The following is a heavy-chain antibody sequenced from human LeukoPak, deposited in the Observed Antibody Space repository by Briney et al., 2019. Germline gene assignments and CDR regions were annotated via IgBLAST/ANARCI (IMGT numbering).Heavy chain of an antibody. CDR3: AKVGSVAAAGTYHIDY. V-gene: IGHV3-23*01. J-gene: IGHJ4*02. D-gene: IGHD6-13*01. CDR2: ISGSGGST. CDR1: GFTFSSYA. Sequence: GGSLRLSCAPSGFTFSSYAMSCVRQAPGKGLEWVSAISGSGGSTYYADSVKGRFTISRDNSKNTLYLQMNSLRAEDTAVYYCAKVGSVAAAGTYHIDYWGQGTLVTVSS.